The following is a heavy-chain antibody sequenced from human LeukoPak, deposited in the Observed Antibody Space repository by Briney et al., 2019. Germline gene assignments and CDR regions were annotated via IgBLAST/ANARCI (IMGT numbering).Heavy chain of an antibody. J-gene: IGHJ6*03. CDR3: ATQAYYYYYMDV. Sequence: PETLSLTCTVSGGSISSSSYYWGWIRQPPGKGLEWIGSIYYSGSTYYNPSLKSRVTISVDTSKNQFSLKLSSVTAADTAVYYCATQAYYYYYMDVWGKGTTVTVSS. CDR1: GGSISSSSYY. V-gene: IGHV4-39*01. CDR2: IYYSGST.